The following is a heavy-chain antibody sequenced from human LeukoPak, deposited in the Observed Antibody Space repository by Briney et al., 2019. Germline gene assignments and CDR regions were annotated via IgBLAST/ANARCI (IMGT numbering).Heavy chain of an antibody. CDR3: AMKAVPRPRLHDAFDF. D-gene: IGHD5-24*01. J-gene: IGHJ3*01. V-gene: IGHV1-18*01. CDR1: GDTFTSYG. Sequence: ASVKVSCKASGDTFTSYGISWVRQAPGQGLEWVGWICAYNGNTNYAQKLQGRVSMTTDTSTSTAYMELRSLRSDDTAVYYCAMKAVPRPRLHDAFDFWGQGTVVSVSS. CDR2: ICAYNGNT.